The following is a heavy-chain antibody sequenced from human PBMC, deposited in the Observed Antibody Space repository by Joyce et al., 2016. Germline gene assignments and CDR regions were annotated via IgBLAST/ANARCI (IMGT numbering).Heavy chain of an antibody. V-gene: IGHV4-59*01. CDR3: ARGGGVHNSYAEYFQH. D-gene: IGHD3-16*01. Sequence: QVQLQGSGPGLVKPSATLSLTCTFSGASINSYYWNWIRQPPGKGLEWIGPIYYSGSTNYNPSRKRRVTISVDTSKNQFSLNLRSVTAADTAVYYCARGGGVHNSYAEYFQHWGQGTLVTVSS. CDR2: IYYSGST. CDR1: GASINSYY. J-gene: IGHJ1*01.